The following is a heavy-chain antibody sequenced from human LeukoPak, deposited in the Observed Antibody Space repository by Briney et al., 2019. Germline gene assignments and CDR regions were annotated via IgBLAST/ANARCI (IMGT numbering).Heavy chain of an antibody. CDR2: INHSGST. D-gene: IGHD5-24*01. CDR3: ARARDGYNSPFDY. J-gene: IGHJ4*02. V-gene: IGHV4-34*01. CDR1: GGSFSGYY. Sequence: SETLSLTCAVYGGSFSGYYWSWIRQPPGKGLEWIGEINHSGSTNYNPSLKSRVTISVDTSKNQFSLKLSSVTAADTAVYYCARARDGYNSPFDYWGQGTLVTVSS.